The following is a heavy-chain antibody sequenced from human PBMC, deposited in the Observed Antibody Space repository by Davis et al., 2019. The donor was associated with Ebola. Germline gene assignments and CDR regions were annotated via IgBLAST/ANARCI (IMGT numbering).Heavy chain of an antibody. D-gene: IGHD4-23*01. V-gene: IGHV3-23*01. J-gene: IGHJ4*02. Sequence: GESLKTSCAASGFTFSSYAMSWVRQAPGKGLEWVSAISGSGGSTYYADSVKGRFTISRDNSKNTLYLQMNSLRAEDTAVYYCASSTVVPPLYGYWGQGTLVTVSS. CDR1: GFTFSSYA. CDR3: ASSTVVPPLYGY. CDR2: ISGSGGST.